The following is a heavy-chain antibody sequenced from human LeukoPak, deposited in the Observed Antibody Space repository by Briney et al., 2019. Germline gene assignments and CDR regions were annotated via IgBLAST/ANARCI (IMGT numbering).Heavy chain of an antibody. Sequence: KSGGSLRLSCAASGFTFSNYDMHWVRQAPSKGLEWVSAISSSSSYIYYADSIKGRFTISRDNAENSLYLQMNSLRAVDTAVYFCARGEEKATITALDSWGQGTLVTVSS. V-gene: IGHV3-21*01. CDR3: ARGEEKATITALDS. CDR2: ISSSSSYI. CDR1: GFTFSNYD. D-gene: IGHD5-24*01. J-gene: IGHJ4*02.